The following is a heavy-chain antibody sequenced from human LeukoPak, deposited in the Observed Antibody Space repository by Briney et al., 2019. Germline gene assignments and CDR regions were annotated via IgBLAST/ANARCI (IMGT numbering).Heavy chain of an antibody. CDR1: GFTFSSYA. J-gene: IGHJ4*02. D-gene: IGHD3-22*01. V-gene: IGHV3-23*01. CDR2: ISGSGGST. CDR3: AKDPVSDYYDSSGRFDY. Sequence: GGSLRLSCAASGFTFSSYAMSWVRQAPGKGLEWVSAISGSGGSTYYADSVKGRFTISRDNSKNTLYLQMNSLRAEDTAVYYCAKDPVSDYYDSSGRFDYWGQGTLVTVSS.